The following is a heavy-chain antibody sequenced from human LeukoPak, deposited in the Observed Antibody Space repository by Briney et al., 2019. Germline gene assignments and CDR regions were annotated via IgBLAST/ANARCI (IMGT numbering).Heavy chain of an antibody. CDR3: ARGVSGSYGYYFDY. V-gene: IGHV4-34*01. CDR1: GGSFSGYY. D-gene: IGHD1-26*01. CDR2: INHSGST. J-gene: IGHJ4*02. Sequence: PLETLSLTFAVYGGSFSGYYWSWIRQPPGKGLEWIGEINHSGSTNYNPSLKSRVTISVDASKNQFSLKLSSVTAADTAVYYCARGVSGSYGYYFDYWGQGTLVTVSS.